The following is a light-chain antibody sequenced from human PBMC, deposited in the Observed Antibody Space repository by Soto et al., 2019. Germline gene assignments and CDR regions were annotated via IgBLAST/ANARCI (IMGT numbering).Light chain of an antibody. CDR2: DAS. CDR1: QSIYNNY. V-gene: IGKV3-20*01. Sequence: PGATAALSCRTSQSIYNNYLAWYQQKPGQPPTLLIYDASTRATGIPDRFSGSGSGTDFTLTISRLEPEDFAVYYCQEHASILGQGTRLEIK. J-gene: IGKJ5*01. CDR3: QEHASI.